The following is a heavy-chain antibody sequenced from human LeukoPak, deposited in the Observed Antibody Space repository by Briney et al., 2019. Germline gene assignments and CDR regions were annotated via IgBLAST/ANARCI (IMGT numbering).Heavy chain of an antibody. V-gene: IGHV1-2*04. CDR1: GYTFTSYG. CDR3: ARGSSSSGYYRDYWYFDL. D-gene: IGHD3-22*01. CDR2: INPNSGGT. Sequence: GASVKVSCKASGYTFTSYGISWVRQAPGQGLEWMGWINPNSGGTNYAQKFQGWVTMTRDTSISTAYMELSRLRSDDTAVYYCARGSSSSGYYRDYWYFDLWGRGTLVTVSS. J-gene: IGHJ2*01.